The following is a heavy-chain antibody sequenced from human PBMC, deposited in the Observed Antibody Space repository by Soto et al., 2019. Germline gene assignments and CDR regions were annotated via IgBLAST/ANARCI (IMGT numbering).Heavy chain of an antibody. CDR2: IYHSGST. V-gene: IGHV4-4*02. CDR3: ARMSLRYCSGGSCYWSSDYYYYYMAV. D-gene: IGHD2-15*01. CDR1: SGSISSSNW. Sequence: SETLSLTCAVSSGSISSSNWWSWVRQPPGKGLEWIGEIYHSGSTNYNPSLKSRVTISVDKSKNQFSLKLSSVTAADTAVYYCARMSLRYCSGGSCYWSSDYYYYYMAVWGKGTTVTAP. J-gene: IGHJ6*03.